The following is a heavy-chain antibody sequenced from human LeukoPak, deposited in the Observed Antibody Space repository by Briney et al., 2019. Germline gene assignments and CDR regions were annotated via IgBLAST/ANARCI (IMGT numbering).Heavy chain of an antibody. V-gene: IGHV4-4*07. J-gene: IGHJ4*02. CDR3: AGEMRTFEGSGYFQDY. D-gene: IGHD3-22*01. CDR1: GGSISGYY. Sequence: SETLSLTCTVSGGSISGYYWSWIRQPAGKGLEWIGRIFTNGHTDYSPSLRSRLSMSVDTSNDQFSLKLSTVTAADTAVYYCAGEMRTFEGSGYFQDYWGQGTLVSVSS. CDR2: IFTNGHT.